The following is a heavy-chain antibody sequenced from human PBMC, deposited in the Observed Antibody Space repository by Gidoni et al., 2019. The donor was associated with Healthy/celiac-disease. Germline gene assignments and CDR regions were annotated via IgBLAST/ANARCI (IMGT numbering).Heavy chain of an antibody. CDR3: ARAFSGDYYEYFQH. V-gene: IGHV4-59*01. D-gene: IGHD1-26*01. Sequence: QVQLQESGPGLVKPTETLSLTCTVSGGSISGYDWHWIRQPPGKGLEWIGYIYYSGSTNYNPSLNSRVTISLDTSKNQFSLKLSSMTAADTAVYYCARAFSGDYYEYFQHWGQGTLVTVSS. J-gene: IGHJ1*01. CDR1: GGSISGYD. CDR2: IYYSGST.